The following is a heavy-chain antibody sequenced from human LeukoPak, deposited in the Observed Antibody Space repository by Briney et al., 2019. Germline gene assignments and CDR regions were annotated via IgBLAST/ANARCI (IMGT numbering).Heavy chain of an antibody. J-gene: IGHJ4*02. CDR3: TRDGKLRFLEWLLSSDFDY. Sequence: PGRSLRLSCAASGFTFSSYAMHWVRQAPGKGLEWVAVISYDGSNKYYADSVKGRFTISRDNSKNTLYLQMNSLRAEDTAVYYCTRDGKLRFLEWLLSSDFDYWGQGTLVTVSS. V-gene: IGHV3-30*01. D-gene: IGHD3-3*01. CDR1: GFTFSSYA. CDR2: ISYDGSNK.